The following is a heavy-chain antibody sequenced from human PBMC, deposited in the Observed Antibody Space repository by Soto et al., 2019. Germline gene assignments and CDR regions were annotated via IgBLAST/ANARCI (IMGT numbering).Heavy chain of an antibody. Sequence: SVKVSCKASGGTFSSYAISWVRQAPGQGLEWMGGIIPIFGTANYAQKFQGRVTITADESTSTAYMELSSLRSEDTAVYYCARGPPITMIVVVITTGMDYYYGMDVWGQGTTVTASS. CDR2: IIPIFGTA. V-gene: IGHV1-69*13. J-gene: IGHJ6*02. CDR3: ARGPPITMIVVVITTGMDYYYGMDV. D-gene: IGHD3-22*01. CDR1: GGTFSSYA.